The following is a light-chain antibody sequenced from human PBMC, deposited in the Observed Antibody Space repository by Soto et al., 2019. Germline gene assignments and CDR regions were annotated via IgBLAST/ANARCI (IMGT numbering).Light chain of an antibody. Sequence: EIVLTQSPGTRSLSPGERATLSCRASQSVSSSYLAWYQQKPGQAPRLLIYGASSRATGIPDRFSGSGSGTDFTLTINRLEPEDFAVYYCEQYDKSITFGGGTKVDIK. CDR3: EQYDKSIT. V-gene: IGKV3-20*01. CDR1: QSVSSSY. CDR2: GAS. J-gene: IGKJ4*01.